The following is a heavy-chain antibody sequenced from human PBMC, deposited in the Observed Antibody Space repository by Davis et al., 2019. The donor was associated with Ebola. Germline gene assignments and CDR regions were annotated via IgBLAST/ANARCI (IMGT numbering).Heavy chain of an antibody. CDR3: AREGGSISGYYYYGMDV. CDR2: INAGNGNT. V-gene: IGHV1-3*01. CDR1: GYTFTSYA. D-gene: IGHD3-16*01. J-gene: IGHJ6*02. Sequence: ASVKVSCKASGYTFTSYAMHWVRQAPGQRLEWMGWINAGNGNTKYSQKFQGRVTITRDTSASTAYMELSSLRSEDTAVYYCAREGGSISGYYYYGMDVWGQGTTVTVSS.